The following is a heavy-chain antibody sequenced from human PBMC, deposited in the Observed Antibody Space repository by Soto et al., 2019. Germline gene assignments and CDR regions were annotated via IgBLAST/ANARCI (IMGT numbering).Heavy chain of an antibody. CDR1: GFTFSSYS. D-gene: IGHD1-26*01. CDR3: ASLSGGVVGATGDY. V-gene: IGHV3-48*01. J-gene: IGHJ4*02. CDR2: ISSSSSTI. Sequence: EVQLVESGGGLVQPGGSLRLSCAASGFTFSSYSMNWVRQAPGKGLEWVSYISSSSSTIYYADSVKGRFTISRDNAKNSLYLQMSSLRAEDTAVYYCASLSGGVVGATGDYWGQGTLVTVSS.